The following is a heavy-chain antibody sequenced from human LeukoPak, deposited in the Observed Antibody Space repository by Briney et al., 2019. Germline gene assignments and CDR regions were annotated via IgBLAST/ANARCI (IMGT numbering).Heavy chain of an antibody. CDR2: IYYSGST. CDR1: GGSISSSSYY. Sequence: PSETLSLTCTVSGGSISSSSYYWGWIRQPPGKGLEWIGSIYYSGSTYYNPSLKSRVTISVDTSKNQFSLKLSSVTAADTAVYYCARQRASLQPDHDYWGQGTLVTVSS. V-gene: IGHV4-39*01. J-gene: IGHJ4*02. CDR3: ARQRASLQPDHDY. D-gene: IGHD4-11*01.